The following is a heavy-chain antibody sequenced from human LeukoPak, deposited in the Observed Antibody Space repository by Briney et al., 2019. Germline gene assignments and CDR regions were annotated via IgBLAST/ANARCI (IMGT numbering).Heavy chain of an antibody. D-gene: IGHD4-17*01. CDR2: INPNSGCT. Sequence: ASVKVSCKASGYTFTGYYMHWVRQAPGQGLEWMGWINPNSGCTNYAQKFQGRVTMTRDTSISTAYMELSRLRSDDTAVYYCARVRAAYGDSLYYFDYWGQGTLVTVSS. V-gene: IGHV1-2*02. CDR1: GYTFTGYY. CDR3: ARVRAAYGDSLYYFDY. J-gene: IGHJ4*02.